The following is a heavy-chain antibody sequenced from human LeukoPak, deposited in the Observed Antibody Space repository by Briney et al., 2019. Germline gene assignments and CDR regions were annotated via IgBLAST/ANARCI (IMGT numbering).Heavy chain of an antibody. D-gene: IGHD2-2*01. CDR1: GGSISSYY. CDR2: IYTSGST. CDR3: ARDQGGSAIVVVPAAKGWFDP. Sequence: PSETLSLTCTVSGGSISSYYWSWIRPPAGKGLEWIGRIYTSGSTNYNPSLKSRVTMSVDTSKNQFSLKLSSVTAADTAVYYCARDQGGSAIVVVPAAKGWFDPWGQGTLVTVSS. J-gene: IGHJ5*02. V-gene: IGHV4-4*07.